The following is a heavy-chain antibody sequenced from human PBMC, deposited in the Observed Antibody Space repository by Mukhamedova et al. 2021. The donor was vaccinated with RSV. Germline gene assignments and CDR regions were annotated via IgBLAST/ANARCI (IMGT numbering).Heavy chain of an antibody. CDR3: ATAIPSIAAAGRGVRYDY. V-gene: IGHV1-24*01. CDR2: FDPEDGET. Sequence: RQAPGKGLEWMGGFDPEDGETIYAQKFQGRVTMTEDTSTDTAYMELSSLRSEDTAVYYCATAIPSIAAAGRGVRYDYWGQGTLVTV. J-gene: IGHJ4*02. D-gene: IGHD6-13*01.